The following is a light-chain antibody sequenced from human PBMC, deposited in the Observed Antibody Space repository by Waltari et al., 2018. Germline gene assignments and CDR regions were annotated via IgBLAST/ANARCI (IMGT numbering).Light chain of an antibody. CDR3: GTWDSSLSGAV. V-gene: IGLV1-51*02. CDR1: SPNLGNNY. J-gene: IGLJ7*01. Sequence: QSVLTQPPSVSAAPGPRVTISCSGGSPNLGNNYVSLYRQFPGTAPKLLIYEDSERPSGIPGRFSGSKSGTSATLDITGLQAGDEADYYCGTWDSSLSGAVFGGGTHLTVL. CDR2: EDS.